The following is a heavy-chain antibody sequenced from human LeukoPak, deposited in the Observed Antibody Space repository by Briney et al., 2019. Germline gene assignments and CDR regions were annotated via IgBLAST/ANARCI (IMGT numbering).Heavy chain of an antibody. D-gene: IGHD3-9*01. J-gene: IGHJ6*02. V-gene: IGHV3-23*01. CDR2: ISGSGGST. Sequence: GGSLRLSCAASGFTFSSYAMSWVRQAPGKGLEWVSAISGSGGSTYYADSVKGRFTISGDNSKNTLYLQMNSLRAEDTAVYYCAKVHYDILTGYYTNYYYGMDVWGQGTTVTVSS. CDR3: AKVHYDILTGYYTNYYYGMDV. CDR1: GFTFSSYA.